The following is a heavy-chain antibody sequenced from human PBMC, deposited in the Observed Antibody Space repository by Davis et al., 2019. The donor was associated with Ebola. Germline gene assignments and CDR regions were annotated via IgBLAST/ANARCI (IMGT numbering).Heavy chain of an antibody. D-gene: IGHD3-10*01. CDR2: ISAYNGNT. CDR1: GYTFTSYG. CDR3: ARDGVAAPFGDYYYGMDV. Sequence: ASVKVSCKASGYTFTSYGISWVRQAPGQGLEWMGWISAYNGNTNYAQKLQGRVTMTTDTSTSTAYMELRSLRSDDTAVYYCARDGVAAPFGDYYYGMDVWGQGTTVTVSS. V-gene: IGHV1-18*01. J-gene: IGHJ6*02.